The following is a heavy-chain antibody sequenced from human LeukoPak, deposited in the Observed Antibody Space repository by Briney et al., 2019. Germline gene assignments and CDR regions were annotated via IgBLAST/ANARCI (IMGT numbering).Heavy chain of an antibody. D-gene: IGHD7-27*01. CDR2: IHPNNGGT. V-gene: IGHV1-2*02. CDR1: GFTFTVYF. Sequence: ASVRVSCTPSGFTFTVYFIHWVRQAPGQGLEWMGWIHPNNGGTKYAQKFQGRVTMTRDTSINTDYMELSRLRSHDTALYYCTRDGFSGAAFDYWGQGSQVTVSS. CDR3: TRDGFSGAAFDY. J-gene: IGHJ4*02.